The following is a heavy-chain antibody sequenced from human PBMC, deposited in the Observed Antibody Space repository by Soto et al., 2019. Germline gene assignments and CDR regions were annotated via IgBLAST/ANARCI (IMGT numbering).Heavy chain of an antibody. CDR2: INTYNGNS. Sequence: QVQLVQSAAEVKKPGASVKVSCKASGYTLTKYAISWVRQAPRQGPEWMGWINTYNGNSNYAQKFQGRVTMTTDTSTNTAYMELRSLTSDDTAVYYCARDCTGGSCFCIYWGQGTLVTVSS. CDR3: ARDCTGGSCFCIY. D-gene: IGHD2-15*01. CDR1: GYTLTKYA. J-gene: IGHJ4*02. V-gene: IGHV1-18*01.